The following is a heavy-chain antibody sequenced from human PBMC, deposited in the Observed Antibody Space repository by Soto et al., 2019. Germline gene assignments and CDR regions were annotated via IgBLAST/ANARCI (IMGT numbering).Heavy chain of an antibody. CDR1: GGSFSGYY. CDR2: INHSGST. V-gene: IGHV4-34*01. Sequence: QVQLQQWGAGLLKPSETLSLTCAVYGGSFSGYYWSWIRQPPGKGLEWIGEINHSGSTNYNPSLKSRVTISVDTFKNQFSLKLSSVTAADTAVYYCARVGYCSGGSCYRLFDYWGQGTLVTVSS. CDR3: ARVGYCSGGSCYRLFDY. D-gene: IGHD2-15*01. J-gene: IGHJ4*02.